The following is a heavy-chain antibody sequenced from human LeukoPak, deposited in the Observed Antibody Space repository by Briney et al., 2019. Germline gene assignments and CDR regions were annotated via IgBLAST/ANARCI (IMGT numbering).Heavy chain of an antibody. V-gene: IGHV5-51*01. Sequence: GESLKISCKGSGYSFTSYWIGWVRQIPGKGLGWIGIIYPGDSDTRHSPSFQGQVTISADKSISTAYLQWSSLKSTDTAMYYWARPVDYYGSGSYVDYWGQGTLVTVSS. J-gene: IGHJ4*02. D-gene: IGHD3-10*01. CDR3: ARPVDYYGSGSYVDY. CDR1: GYSFTSYW. CDR2: IYPGDSDT.